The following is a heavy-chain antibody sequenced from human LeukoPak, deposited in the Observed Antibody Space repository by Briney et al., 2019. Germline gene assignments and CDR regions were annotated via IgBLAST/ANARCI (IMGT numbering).Heavy chain of an antibody. J-gene: IGHJ4*02. CDR2: SNPNNGDT. CDR1: GYTFTYYY. CDR3: ARDGPCSSASCQNFDY. D-gene: IGHD2-2*01. V-gene: IGHV1-2*06. Sequence: GASVKVSCKASGYTFTYYYMHWVRQAPAHGLERMGRSNPNNGDTIFSQKFQGRVTITRDTSISTAYLELSRLTSDDTAVYYCARDGPCSSASCQNFDYGGEGTLVTVSS.